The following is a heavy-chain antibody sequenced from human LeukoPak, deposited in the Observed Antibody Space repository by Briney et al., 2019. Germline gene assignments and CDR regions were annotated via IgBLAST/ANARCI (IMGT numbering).Heavy chain of an antibody. Sequence: PSESLSLTCTVSGGSISSHYWSWIRQPPGKGLEWIGYIYYSGSTNYNPSLKSRVTISVDTSKNQFSLKLSSVTAADTAVYYCARRSAYGSGSYYNYYYYYMDVWGKGTTVTVSS. CDR3: ARRSAYGSGSYYNYYYYYMDV. D-gene: IGHD3-10*01. CDR2: IYYSGST. J-gene: IGHJ6*03. CDR1: GGSISSHY. V-gene: IGHV4-59*11.